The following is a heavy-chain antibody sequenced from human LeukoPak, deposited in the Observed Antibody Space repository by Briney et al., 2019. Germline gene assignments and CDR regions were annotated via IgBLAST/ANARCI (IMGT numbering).Heavy chain of an antibody. CDR1: GFTFGDYA. CDR3: TRMTCSSTSCYQDAFDL. CDR2: IRSKAYGGTT. Sequence: GGSLRLSCTASGFTFGDYAMSWVRQAPGKGLEWVGFIRSKAYGGTTEYAASVKGRFTISRDDSKSIAYLQMNSLKTEDTAVYYCTRMTCSSTSCYQDAFDLWGQVTMVTVSS. V-gene: IGHV3-49*04. J-gene: IGHJ3*01. D-gene: IGHD2-2*01.